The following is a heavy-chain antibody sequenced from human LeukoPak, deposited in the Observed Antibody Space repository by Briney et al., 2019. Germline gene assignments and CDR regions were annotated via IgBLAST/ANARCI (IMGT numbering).Heavy chain of an antibody. CDR2: ISFDGSNK. CDR3: AKPPDWYCSSPSCHFAAPFDY. CDR1: GFTFSNYA. J-gene: IGHJ4*02. D-gene: IGHD2-2*01. V-gene: IGHV3-30-3*02. Sequence: GRSLRLSCAASGFTFSNYAMHWVRQAPGEGLEWVAVISFDGSNKYYADSVKGRFTISRDNSKNTLYLQMNTLRAEDTAVYYCAKPPDWYCSSPSCHFAAPFDYWGQGTLVTVSS.